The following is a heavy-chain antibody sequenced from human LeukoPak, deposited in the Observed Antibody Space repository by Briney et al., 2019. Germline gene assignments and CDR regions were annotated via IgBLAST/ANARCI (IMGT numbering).Heavy chain of an antibody. V-gene: IGHV4-59*01. CDR1: RGSITTYY. CDR2: VYHSGRT. CDR3: ATDRQEGGSGSYWFDP. Sequence: PSETLSLTCTVSRGSITTYYWSWIRQPAGKGLEGIGNVYHSGRTTYNHSLKSRVSMSVDMSKNQFSLNLRSVTAADTATYYCATDRQEGGSGSYWFDPWGQGTQVTVSS. D-gene: IGHD3-10*01. J-gene: IGHJ5*02.